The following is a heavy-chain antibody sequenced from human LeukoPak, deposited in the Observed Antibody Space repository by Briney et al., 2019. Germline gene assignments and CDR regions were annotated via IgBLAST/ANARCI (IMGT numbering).Heavy chain of an antibody. CDR3: ARDVPNWNAPYAFDI. V-gene: IGHV3-74*01. CDR2: INSDASST. CDR1: GFTFSSYW. Sequence: PGGSLRLSCAASGFTFSSYWMHWVRQAPGKGLVWVSRINSDASSTSYADSVKGRFTISRDNAKNSLYLQMNSLRAEDTAVYYCARDVPNWNAPYAFDIWGQGTMVTVSS. J-gene: IGHJ3*02. D-gene: IGHD1-1*01.